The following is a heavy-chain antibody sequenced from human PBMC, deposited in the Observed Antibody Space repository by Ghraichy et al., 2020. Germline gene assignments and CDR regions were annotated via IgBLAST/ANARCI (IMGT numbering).Heavy chain of an antibody. Sequence: GGSLRLSCAASGFTFDDYALHWVRQPPGKGLEWVSGLSWDSTNIAYADSVRGRFSISRENAKKSLVLQMNSLRTEDTAFYYCVKGEHDQVDRWGSHFDSWGQGTLVTVSS. D-gene: IGHD3-16*01. V-gene: IGHV3-9*01. CDR3: VKGEHDQVDRWGSHFDS. CDR2: LSWDSTNI. CDR1: GFTFDDYA. J-gene: IGHJ4*02.